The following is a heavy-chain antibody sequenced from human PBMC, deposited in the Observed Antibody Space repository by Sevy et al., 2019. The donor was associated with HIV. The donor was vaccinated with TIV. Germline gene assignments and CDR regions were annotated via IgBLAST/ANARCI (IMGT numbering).Heavy chain of an antibody. CDR3: ARWNSDFWSGYSYFEN. V-gene: IGHV3-49*04. D-gene: IGHD3-3*01. CDR1: GFTFRDYG. CDR2: IRSKRYGETT. J-gene: IGHJ4*02. Sequence: GGCLRLSCTASGFTFRDYGMNWVRQAPGKGLEWVAFIRSKRYGETTQYAASVTGRFSISRDDLKNTVYLQMNGLEVDDTGLYGSARWNSDFWSGYSYFENWGQGTLVTVSS.